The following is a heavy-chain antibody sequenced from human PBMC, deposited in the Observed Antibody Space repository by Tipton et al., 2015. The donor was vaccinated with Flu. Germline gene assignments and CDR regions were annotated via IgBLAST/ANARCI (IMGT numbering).Heavy chain of an antibody. CDR2: IYARVST. CDR1: GGSITGYY. D-gene: IGHD1-26*01. Sequence: GLVKPSETLSLTRTVSGGSITGYYWSWIRQPAGKGLEWIGRIYARVSTNYNPSLKSRVTMSADTSKNQFSLKLTSVTAADTAVYYCARGGGSFQFDFWGQGTLVTVSS. J-gene: IGHJ4*02. V-gene: IGHV4-4*07. CDR3: ARGGGSFQFDF.